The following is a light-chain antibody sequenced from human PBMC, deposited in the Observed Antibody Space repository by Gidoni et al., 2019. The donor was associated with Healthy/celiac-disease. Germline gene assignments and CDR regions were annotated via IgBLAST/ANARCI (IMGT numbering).Light chain of an antibody. J-gene: IGKJ1*01. V-gene: IGKV3-20*01. CDR1: QSVSSSY. Sequence: IVLTQSPGTLSLSPGERATLSCRASQSVSSSYSALHQQKARQPPRLLIDGANSRASSIADRMSGGGGGADFTITISRQEDEDLAVYYRQQNDSSPRTFGEGTKVEIK. CDR3: QQNDSSPRT. CDR2: GAN.